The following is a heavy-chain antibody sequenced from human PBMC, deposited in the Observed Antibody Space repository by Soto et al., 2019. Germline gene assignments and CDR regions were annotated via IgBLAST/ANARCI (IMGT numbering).Heavy chain of an antibody. CDR2: INHSGST. Sequence: PSETLSLTCAVYGGSFSGYYWSWIRQPPGKGLEWIGEINHSGSTNYNPSLKSRVTISVDTSKNQFSLKLSSVTAADTAVYYCARGPFVDYYFDYWGQGTLVTVSS. CDR1: GGSFSGYY. J-gene: IGHJ4*02. D-gene: IGHD3-9*01. V-gene: IGHV4-34*01. CDR3: ARGPFVDYYFDY.